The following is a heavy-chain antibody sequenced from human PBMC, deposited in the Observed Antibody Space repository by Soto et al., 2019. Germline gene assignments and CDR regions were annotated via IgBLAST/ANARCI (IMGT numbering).Heavy chain of an antibody. CDR2: IWYDGGNK. CDR3: ARGSPRGAYYDFWSGYYRADY. V-gene: IGHV3-33*01. J-gene: IGHJ4*02. Sequence: QVQLVESGGGVVQPGRSLRLSCAASGFTFSSYGMHWVRQAPGKGLEWVAVIWYDGGNKYYADSVKGRFTISRDNSKNTLYLQMNSLRAEDTAVYYCARGSPRGAYYDFWSGYYRADYWGQGTLVTVSS. D-gene: IGHD3-3*01. CDR1: GFTFSSYG.